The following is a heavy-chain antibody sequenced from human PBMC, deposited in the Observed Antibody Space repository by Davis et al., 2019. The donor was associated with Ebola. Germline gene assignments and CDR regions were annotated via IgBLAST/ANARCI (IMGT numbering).Heavy chain of an antibody. V-gene: IGHV5-51*01. CDR1: GYNFANYW. Sequence: GESLKISCQGSGYNFANYWIAWVRQMPGKDLEWMGIIYPGDSDTRYSPSFQGQVTISADKSITTAYLQWSSLKASDTAMYYCASLRRTITGMDDGFDIWGQGTMVTVSS. CDR3: ASLRRTITGMDDGFDI. J-gene: IGHJ3*02. CDR2: IYPGDSDT. D-gene: IGHD2-8*02.